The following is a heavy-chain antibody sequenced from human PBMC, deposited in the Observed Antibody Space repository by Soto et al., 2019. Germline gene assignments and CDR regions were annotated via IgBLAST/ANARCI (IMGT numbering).Heavy chain of an antibody. CDR2: ISAYNGNT. CDR3: TNGYSSSWSRGMDV. J-gene: IGHJ6*02. V-gene: IGHV1-18*04. Sequence: ASVKVSCKASGYTFTSYGISWVRQAPGQGLEWMGWISAYNGNTNDAQKLQGRVTMTTDTSTSTAYMELRSLRSDDTAVYYCTNGYSSSWSRGMDVWGQGTTVTVSS. D-gene: IGHD6-13*01. CDR1: GYTFTSYG.